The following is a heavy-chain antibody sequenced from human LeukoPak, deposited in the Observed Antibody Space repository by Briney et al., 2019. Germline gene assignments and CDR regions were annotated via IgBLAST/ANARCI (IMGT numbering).Heavy chain of an antibody. CDR2: IYYSGST. V-gene: IGHV4-59*01. CDR3: AREGDSSGFFDY. Sequence: PSETLSLTCIVSGGSISGYYWSWIRQPPGKGLEWIGYIYYSGSTNYNPSLKSRVTISVDTSKNQFSLKLSSVTAADTAVYYCAREGDSSGFFDYWGQGTLVTVSS. D-gene: IGHD3-22*01. CDR1: GGSISGYY. J-gene: IGHJ4*02.